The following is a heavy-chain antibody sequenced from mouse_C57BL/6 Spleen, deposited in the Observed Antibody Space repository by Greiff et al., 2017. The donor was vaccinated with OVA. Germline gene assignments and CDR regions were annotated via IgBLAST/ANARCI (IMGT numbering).Heavy chain of an antibody. J-gene: IGHJ2*01. V-gene: IGHV1-85*01. D-gene: IGHD5-2*01. CDR3: ARRNSYREFDY. Sequence: VHLVESGPELVKPGASVKLSCKASGYTFTSYDINWVKQRPGQGLEWIGWIYPRDGSTKYNEKFKGKATLTVDTSSSTAYMELHSLTSEDSAVYFCARRNSYREFDYWGQGTTLTVSS. CDR1: GYTFTSYD. CDR2: IYPRDGST.